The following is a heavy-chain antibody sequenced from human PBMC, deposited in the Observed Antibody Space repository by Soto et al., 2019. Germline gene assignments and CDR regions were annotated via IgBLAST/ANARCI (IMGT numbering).Heavy chain of an antibody. D-gene: IGHD6-13*01. CDR3: AKLLDELHSSSWYDLTEGDYYYGMDV. Sequence: ASVKVSCKASGYTLTRYTMNWVRQAPGQRLEWMGWINPDNGNTKSSQKFQARVIITRDTSASTAYMDLSSLRSEDTAVYYCAKLLDELHSSSWYDLTEGDYYYGMDVWGQGTTVTVSS. V-gene: IGHV1-3*01. CDR1: GYTLTRYT. J-gene: IGHJ6*02. CDR2: INPDNGNT.